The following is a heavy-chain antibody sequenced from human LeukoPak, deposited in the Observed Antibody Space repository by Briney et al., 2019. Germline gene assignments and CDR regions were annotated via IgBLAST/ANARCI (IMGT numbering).Heavy chain of an antibody. D-gene: IGHD5-18*01. CDR3: ARDNSAVNVA. J-gene: IGHJ5*02. CDR2: IYDGGST. CDR1: GYSISSYYH. Sequence: NPSETLSLTCAVSGYSISSYYHWDFLQQPPRKGLGVIGSIYDGGSTYYNPSLKSRVTISVDTAKNQFSLKRTSVTAADTAVYYFARDNSAVNVAWGEGALVTVSS. V-gene: IGHV4-38-2*02.